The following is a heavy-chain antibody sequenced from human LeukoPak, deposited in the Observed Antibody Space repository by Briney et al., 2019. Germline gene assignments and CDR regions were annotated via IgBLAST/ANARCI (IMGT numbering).Heavy chain of an antibody. V-gene: IGHV3-23*01. Sequence: GGSLRLSCAASGFTFSSYGMSWVRQAPGKGLEWVSAISGSGGSTYYADSVKGRFTISRDNSKNTLYLQMNSLRAEDTAVYYCAKPRDSSSRFRRGWYFDLWGRGTLVTVSS. D-gene: IGHD6-13*01. CDR1: GFTFSSYG. J-gene: IGHJ2*01. CDR2: ISGSGGST. CDR3: AKPRDSSSRFRRGWYFDL.